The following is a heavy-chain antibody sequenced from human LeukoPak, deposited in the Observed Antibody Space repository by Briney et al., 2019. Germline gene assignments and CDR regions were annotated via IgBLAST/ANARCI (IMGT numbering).Heavy chain of an antibody. D-gene: IGHD1-26*01. CDR3: ATRGSYGDAFDI. J-gene: IGHJ3*02. CDR2: ISAYNGNT. CDR1: GYTFTGYY. V-gene: IGHV1-18*04. Sequence: ASVKVSCKASGYTFTGYYMHWVRQAPGQGLEWMGWISAYNGNTNYAQKLQGRVTMTTDTSTSTAYMELRSLRSDDTAVYYCATRGSYGDAFDIWGQGTMVTVSS.